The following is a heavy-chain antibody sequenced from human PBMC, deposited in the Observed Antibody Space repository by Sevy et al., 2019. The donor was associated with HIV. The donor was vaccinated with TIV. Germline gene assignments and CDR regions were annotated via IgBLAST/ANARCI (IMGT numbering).Heavy chain of an antibody. V-gene: IGHV3-23*01. J-gene: IGHJ4*02. D-gene: IGHD2-8*01. Sequence: GGSLRLSCADSGFAFYDYSMSWIRQAPGKGLEWVATLSFGCGKINYADTVKGRFTISRDNSKNSFYLQMDNLRVEDTALYYCAREGCTRPHDYWGQGTRVTVSS. CDR2: LSFGCGKI. CDR3: AREGCTRPHDY. CDR1: GFAFYDYS.